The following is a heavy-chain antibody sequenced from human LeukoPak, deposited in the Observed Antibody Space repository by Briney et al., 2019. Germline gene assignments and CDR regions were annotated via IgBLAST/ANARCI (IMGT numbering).Heavy chain of an antibody. D-gene: IGHD3-10*01. CDR2: IYTSGRT. CDR3: ARGSPAGSGLEFFFDS. V-gene: IGHV4-4*07. J-gene: IGHJ4*02. CDR1: GGSINNYY. Sequence: PSETLSLTCTVSGGSINNYYWSWIRQPAGEGLEWIGHIYTSGRTNYNPSLKSPVTMSVDTSKKQFSMELRSVTAADTAVYYRARGSPAGSGLEFFFDSWGQGTLVTVSS.